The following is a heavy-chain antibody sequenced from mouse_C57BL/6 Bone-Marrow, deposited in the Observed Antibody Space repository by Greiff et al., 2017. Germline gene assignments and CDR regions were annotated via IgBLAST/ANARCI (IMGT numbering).Heavy chain of an antibody. Sequence: QVQLKESGPGLVAPSQSLSITCTVSGFSLTSYAISWVRQPPGKGLEWLGVIWTGGGTNSNSALKSRLSISKDNSKSQVFLKMNSLQTDDTARYYCARKGHIYYYGSSWYFDVWGTGTTVTVSS. CDR3: ARKGHIYYYGSSWYFDV. CDR2: IWTGGGT. CDR1: GFSLTSYA. D-gene: IGHD1-1*01. V-gene: IGHV2-9-1*01. J-gene: IGHJ1*03.